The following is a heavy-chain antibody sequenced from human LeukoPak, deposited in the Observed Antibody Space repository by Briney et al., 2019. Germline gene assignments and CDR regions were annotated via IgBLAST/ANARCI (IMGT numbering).Heavy chain of an antibody. V-gene: IGHV4-4*09. D-gene: IGHD3-22*01. Sequence: PSETLSLTCTVSGVSISSYYWSWIRQPPGKGLEWIGYIYTSGSTNYNPSLKSRVTISVDTSKNQFSLKLSSVTAADTAVYYCARVDMIDHYFDYWGQGTLVTVSS. J-gene: IGHJ4*02. CDR3: ARVDMIDHYFDY. CDR1: GVSISSYY. CDR2: IYTSGST.